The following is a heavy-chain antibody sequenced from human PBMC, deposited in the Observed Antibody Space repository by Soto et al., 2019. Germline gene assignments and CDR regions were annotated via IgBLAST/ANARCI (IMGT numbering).Heavy chain of an antibody. CDR2: ISSSSSTI. V-gene: IGHV3-48*02. Sequence: PGGSLRLSCAASGFTFSSYSMNWVRQAPGKGLEWASYISSSSSTIYYADSVKGRFTISRDNAKNSLYLQMNSLRDEDTAVYYCARDYKSIVVVTATPIPWGQGTLVTVSS. J-gene: IGHJ5*02. CDR3: ARDYKSIVVVTATPIP. CDR1: GFTFSSYS. D-gene: IGHD2-21*02.